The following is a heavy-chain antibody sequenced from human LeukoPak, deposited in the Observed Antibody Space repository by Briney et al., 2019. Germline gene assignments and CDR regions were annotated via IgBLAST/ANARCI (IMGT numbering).Heavy chain of an antibody. Sequence: GASVKVSCKASGYTFTSYYMHWVRQAPGQGLEWMGIINPSGGSTSYAQKFQGRVTMTRDTSTSTVYMELSSLRSEDTAVYYCARERITMVRGVIIEGYGMDVWGQGTTVTVSS. CDR3: ARERITMVRGVIIEGYGMDV. J-gene: IGHJ6*02. D-gene: IGHD3-10*01. V-gene: IGHV1-46*01. CDR1: GYTFTSYY. CDR2: INPSGGST.